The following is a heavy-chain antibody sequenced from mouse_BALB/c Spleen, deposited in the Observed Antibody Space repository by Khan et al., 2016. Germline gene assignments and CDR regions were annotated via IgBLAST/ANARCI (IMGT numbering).Heavy chain of an antibody. V-gene: IGHV3-6*02. CDR1: GYSITSGYG. Sequence: EVKLEESGPGLVKPSQSLSLTCTVTGYSITSGYGWNWIRQFPGNKLEWMGYISYDGSNNYNPSLKNRISITRDTSKNQFFLKLNSVTTEDTATYYCAGDSYYFDYWGQGTTLTVSS. CDR2: ISYDGSN. CDR3: AGDSYYFDY. J-gene: IGHJ2*01.